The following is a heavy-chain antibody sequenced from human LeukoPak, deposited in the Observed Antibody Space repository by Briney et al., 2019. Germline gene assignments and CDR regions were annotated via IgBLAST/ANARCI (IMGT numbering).Heavy chain of an antibody. CDR2: ISWNSGSI. CDR3: AKAYYYGSRSYWYFDL. CDR1: GFTFSSYW. V-gene: IGHV3-9*01. Sequence: PGGSLRLSCAASGFTFSSYWMHWVRQAPGKGLEWVSGISWNSGSIGYADSVKGRFTISRDNAKNSLYLHMNSLRAEDTALYYCAKAYYYGSRSYWYFDLWGRGTLVTVSS. D-gene: IGHD3-10*01. J-gene: IGHJ2*01.